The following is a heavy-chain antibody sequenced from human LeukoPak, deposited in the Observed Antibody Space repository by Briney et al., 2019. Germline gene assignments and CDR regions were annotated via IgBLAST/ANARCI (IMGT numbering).Heavy chain of an antibody. CDR1: GFTFSSYA. J-gene: IGHJ4*02. V-gene: IGHV3-23*01. CDR3: AKSPLSTCTGVKCYPLDY. Sequence: WGSLRLSCAASGFTFSSYAMSWVRQAPGKGLEWVSAISGGGDDTSYADSVKGRFTISRDNSKNTLYLQMSSLRAEDTAIYYCAKSPLSTCTGVKCYPLDYWGQGSLVTVSS. D-gene: IGHD2-8*02. CDR2: ISGGGDDT.